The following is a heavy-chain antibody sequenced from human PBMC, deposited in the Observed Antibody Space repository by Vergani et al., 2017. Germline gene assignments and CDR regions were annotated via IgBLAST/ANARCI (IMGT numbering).Heavy chain of an antibody. V-gene: IGHV4-59*01. CDR3: ARGXRSSSWYGLGWFDP. J-gene: IGHJ5*02. Sequence: QVQLQESGPGLVKPSETLCLTCTVSGGSISSYYRSWIRQPPGKGLEWIGYIYYSGSTNYNPSLKSRVTISVDTSKNQFSLKLSSVTAADTAVYYCARGXRSSSWYGLGWFDPWGQGTLVTVSS. CDR1: GGSISSYY. D-gene: IGHD6-13*01. CDR2: IYYSGST.